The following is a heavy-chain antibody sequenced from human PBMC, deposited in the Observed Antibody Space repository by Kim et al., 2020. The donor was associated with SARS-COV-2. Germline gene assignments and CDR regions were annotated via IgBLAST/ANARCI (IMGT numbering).Heavy chain of an antibody. J-gene: IGHJ5*01. V-gene: IGHV1-2*02. Sequence: ASVKVSCKASGYTFTDNSIHWVRQAPGQGLEWMAWINASSGDREFAPRFQGRITVTRATSMSTAYMEVTSLRSDDTAINYCEREKREQKGWFDSWGQGALVSV. CDR2: INASSGDR. CDR1: GYTFTDNS. CDR3: EREKREQKGWFDS. D-gene: IGHD1-1*01.